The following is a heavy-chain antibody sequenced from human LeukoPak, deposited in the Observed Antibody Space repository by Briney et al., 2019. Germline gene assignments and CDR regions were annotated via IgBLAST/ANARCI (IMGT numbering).Heavy chain of an antibody. D-gene: IGHD6-13*01. CDR2: ISGSGGST. V-gene: IGHV3-23*01. J-gene: IGHJ4*02. CDR3: AKDNGGIAAASALFDY. Sequence: GGSLRLSCAASGFTFSSYAMSWVRQAPGKGLEWVSAISGSGGSTYYADSVKGRFTISRDNSKNTLYLQMNSLRAEDTAVYYCAKDNGGIAAASALFDYWGQGTLVTVSS. CDR1: GFTFSSYA.